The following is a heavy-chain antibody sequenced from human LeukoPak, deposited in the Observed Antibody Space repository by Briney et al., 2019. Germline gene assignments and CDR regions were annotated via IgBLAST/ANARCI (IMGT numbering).Heavy chain of an antibody. D-gene: IGHD3-22*01. J-gene: IGHJ1*01. CDR1: EYTFTGYY. CDR3: ATPHYYDSSGYLHLGYFHH. V-gene: IGHV1-2*02. Sequence: ASVKVSCKASEYTFTGYYIHWVRQAPGQGLEWMGWINPNSGGTNYAQKFQGRVTMTEDTSTDTAYMALSSLRSEDTAVYYCATPHYYDSSGYLHLGYFHHWGQGTLVIVSS. CDR2: INPNSGGT.